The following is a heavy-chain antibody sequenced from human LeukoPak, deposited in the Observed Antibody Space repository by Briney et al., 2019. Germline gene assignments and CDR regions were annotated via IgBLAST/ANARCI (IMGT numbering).Heavy chain of an antibody. CDR1: GFTFSSYA. Sequence: GGSLRLSCAASGFTFSSYAMHWVRQASGKGLEYVSAISSNGGSTYYANSVKGRFTISRDNSKNTLYLQMGSLRAEDMAVYYCARGSSGLFDYWGQGTLVTVSS. J-gene: IGHJ4*02. CDR3: ARGSSGLFDY. V-gene: IGHV3-64*01. CDR2: ISSNGGST. D-gene: IGHD6-19*01.